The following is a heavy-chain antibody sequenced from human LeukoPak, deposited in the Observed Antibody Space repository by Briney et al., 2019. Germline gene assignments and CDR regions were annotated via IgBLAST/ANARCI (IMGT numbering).Heavy chain of an antibody. J-gene: IGHJ4*02. CDR1: RFNFNTYG. Sequence: PGGSLRLSCAASRFNFNTYGMHWVRQAPGKGLEWVAVIWYDGSKRYYADSVKGRFTISRDNVKNTLYLEMNSLRADDTAVYYCARGRLTFAVDATGPLDWWGQGTLVTVSS. D-gene: IGHD2-15*01. CDR3: ARGRLTFAVDATGPLDW. CDR2: IWYDGSKR. V-gene: IGHV3-33*01.